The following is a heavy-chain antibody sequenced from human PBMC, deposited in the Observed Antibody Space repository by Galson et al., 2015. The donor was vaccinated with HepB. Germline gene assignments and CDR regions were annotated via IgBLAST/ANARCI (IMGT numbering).Heavy chain of an antibody. CDR1: GFTFSSYA. V-gene: IGHV3-23*01. D-gene: IGHD2-8*01. Sequence: SLRLSCAASGFTFSSYAMSWVRQAPGKGLEWVSASSGSGGSTYYADSVKGRFTISRDNSKNTLYLQMNSLRAEDTAVYYCAKDAGANGLVFDYWGPGTLVSVSS. CDR2: SSGSGGST. CDR3: AKDAGANGLVFDY. J-gene: IGHJ4*02.